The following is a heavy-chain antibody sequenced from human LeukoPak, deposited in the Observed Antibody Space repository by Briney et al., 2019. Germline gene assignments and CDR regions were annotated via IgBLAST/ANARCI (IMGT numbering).Heavy chain of an antibody. J-gene: IGHJ4*02. CDR2: ISYDGREK. V-gene: IGHV3-30*04. D-gene: IGHD6-19*01. CDR3: ARAADPFDF. Sequence: GGSLRLSCAASAFIFSDYPMHWVRQAPGKGLEWVAVISYDGREKYYAASVKGRFTISRDNSKNTLYLQMNSLRVEDTAIYYCARAADPFDFWGQGTLVTVSS. CDR1: AFIFSDYP.